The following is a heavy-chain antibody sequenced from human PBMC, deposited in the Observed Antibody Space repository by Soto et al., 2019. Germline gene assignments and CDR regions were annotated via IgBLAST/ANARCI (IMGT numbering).Heavy chain of an antibody. Sequence: SETLSLTCTVSGGSISSSSYYWGWIRQPPGKGLEWIGSIYYSGSTYYNPSLKSRVTISVDTSKNQFSLKLSSVAAADTAVYYCARHEYQLLVSRFWFDPWGQGTLVTVSS. CDR2: IYYSGST. CDR1: GGSISSSSYY. V-gene: IGHV4-39*01. CDR3: ARHEYQLLVSRFWFDP. D-gene: IGHD2-2*01. J-gene: IGHJ5*02.